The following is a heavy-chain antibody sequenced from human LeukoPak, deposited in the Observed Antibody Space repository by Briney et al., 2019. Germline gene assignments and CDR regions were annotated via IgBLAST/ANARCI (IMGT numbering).Heavy chain of an antibody. CDR2: IDPSDSYT. CDR1: GYSFTTYW. CDR3: ARTLGSSWYLDY. J-gene: IGHJ4*02. V-gene: IGHV5-10-1*01. Sequence: GESLRISCKGSGYSFTTYWITWVRQMPGKGLEWMGRIDPSDSYTNYSPSFQGHFTISADKSISTAYLQWSSLKASDTAMYYCARTLGSSWYLDYWGQGTLVTVSS. D-gene: IGHD6-13*01.